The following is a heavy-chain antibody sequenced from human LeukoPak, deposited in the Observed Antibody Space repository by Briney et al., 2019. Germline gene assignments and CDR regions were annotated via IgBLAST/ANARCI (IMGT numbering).Heavy chain of an antibody. CDR3: ARELKVGNTGYYFDY. CDR1: GASITNYY. D-gene: IGHD2/OR15-2a*01. CDR2: IYHSDST. V-gene: IGHV4-59*01. Sequence: SETLSLTCRVSGASITNYYWSWIRQPPGKGLEWIGYIYHSDSTYYNPSLKSRVTISLDTSKNQFSLNLNSMTAADTAVYYCARELKVGNTGYYFDYWGQGTLVTVSS. J-gene: IGHJ4*02.